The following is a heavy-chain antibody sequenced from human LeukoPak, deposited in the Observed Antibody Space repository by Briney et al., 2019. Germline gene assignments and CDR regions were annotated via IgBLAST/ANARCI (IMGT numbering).Heavy chain of an antibody. CDR1: GGSISSSSYY. V-gene: IGHV4-39*01. D-gene: IGHD5-24*01. CDR2: IFYSGTT. Sequence: SETLSLTCTVSGGSISSSSYYRGWIRQPPGKGLEWIGTIFYSGTTYCNPSLKSRVTISVDTSKNQFSLNLSSVTAADTALYYCARLPRATIGATNYFDFWGQGTLVTVSS. J-gene: IGHJ4*02. CDR3: ARLPRATIGATNYFDF.